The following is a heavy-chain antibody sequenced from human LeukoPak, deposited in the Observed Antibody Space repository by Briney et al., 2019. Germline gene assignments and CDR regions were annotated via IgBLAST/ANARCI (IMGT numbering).Heavy chain of an antibody. D-gene: IGHD3-9*01. CDR3: ARARDTGSVS. J-gene: IGHJ5*01. V-gene: IGHV4-38-2*02. CDR1: GYSISSGYY. Sequence: SETLSLTCTVSGYSISSGYYWGWIRQPPGQGLEWIGSIYHSGSTYYNPSLKSRVTISVDTSKNQFSLKLSSVTAADTAVYYCARARDTGSVSWGQGTLVTVSS. CDR2: IYHSGST.